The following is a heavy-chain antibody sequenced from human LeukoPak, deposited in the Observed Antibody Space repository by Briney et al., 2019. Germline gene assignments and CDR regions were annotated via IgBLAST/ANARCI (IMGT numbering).Heavy chain of an antibody. CDR2: INHFGST. CDR1: GGSFSGDF. D-gene: IGHD1-26*01. CDR3: ARIRSRKWGFDY. Sequence: PSETLSLTCAVYGGSFSGDFWSWIRQPPGKGLEWIGEINHFGSTNYNPSLKSRVTISIDTSKNQFSLKLSSVTAADTAVYYCARIRSRKWGFDYWGQGTLVTVSS. J-gene: IGHJ4*02. V-gene: IGHV4-34*01.